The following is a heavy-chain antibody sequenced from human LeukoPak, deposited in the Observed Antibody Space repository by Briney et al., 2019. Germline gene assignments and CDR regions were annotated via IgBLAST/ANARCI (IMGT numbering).Heavy chain of an antibody. V-gene: IGHV5-51*01. CDR1: GYSFTSYW. CDR2: IYPGDSDT. D-gene: IGHD2-2*02. Sequence: GESLKISCKGSGYSFTSYWIGWVRQMPGKGLEWMGIIYPGDSDTRYSPSFQGQVTISADKSISTAYLQWSSLKASDTAMYYCARLVGYCSSTSCYNDAFDIWGQGTMVTVSS. J-gene: IGHJ3*02. CDR3: ARLVGYCSSTSCYNDAFDI.